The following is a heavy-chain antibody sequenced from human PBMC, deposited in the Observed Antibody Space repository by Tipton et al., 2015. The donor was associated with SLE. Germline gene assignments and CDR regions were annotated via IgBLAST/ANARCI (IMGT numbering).Heavy chain of an antibody. CDR2: ISWNSGSI. CDR3: AAGRRRAFDI. Sequence: RSLRLSCAASGFTFSSYAMSWVRQAPGKGLEWVSGISWNSGSIGYADSVKGRFTISRDNAKNSLYLQMNSLRAEDTALYYCAAGRRRAFDIWGQGTMVTVSS. CDR1: GFTFSSYA. V-gene: IGHV3-9*01. J-gene: IGHJ3*02.